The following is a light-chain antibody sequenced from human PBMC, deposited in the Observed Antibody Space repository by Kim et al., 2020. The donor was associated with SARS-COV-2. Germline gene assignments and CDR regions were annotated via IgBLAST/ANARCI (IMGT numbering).Light chain of an antibody. CDR2: EVN. J-gene: IGLJ1*01. Sequence: TVTVVCSRSRGMIASNWGEAYAQRPGSAPTTVIYEVNQGPSGVPDRFSGCVDSSSNTASLTISGLKTEDGTDYYCQSYNISNSVVGTGTKVTVL. CDR3: QSYNISNSV. CDR1: RGMIASNW. V-gene: IGLV6-57*03.